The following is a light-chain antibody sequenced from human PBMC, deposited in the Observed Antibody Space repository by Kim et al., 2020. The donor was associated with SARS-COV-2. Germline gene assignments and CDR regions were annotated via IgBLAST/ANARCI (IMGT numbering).Light chain of an antibody. V-gene: IGLV2-8*01. CDR1: SSDVGGYSY. CDR2: DIS. J-gene: IGLJ1*01. Sequence: GQSVTISCTGTSSDVGGYSYVSWYQQHPGEAPKLIIYDISKRPSGVPDRFSGSKSGNTASLTVSGLQAEDEAEYYCSSYAGSNNYVFGTGTKVTVL. CDR3: SSYAGSNNYV.